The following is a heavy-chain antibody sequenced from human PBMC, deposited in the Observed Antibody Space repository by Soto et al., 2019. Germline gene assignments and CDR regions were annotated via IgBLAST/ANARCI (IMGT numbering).Heavy chain of an antibody. Sequence: GGSLRLSCAASGFTFSSYSMNWVRQAPGKGLEWVSSISSSSSYIYYADSVKGRFTISRDNAKNSLYLQMNSLRAEDTAVYYCARVKGFTIFGRSATNQKDYYYYGMDVWVQGTKVT. CDR3: ARVKGFTIFGRSATNQKDYYYYGMDV. D-gene: IGHD3-3*01. CDR1: GFTFSSYS. CDR2: ISSSSSYI. J-gene: IGHJ6*02. V-gene: IGHV3-21*01.